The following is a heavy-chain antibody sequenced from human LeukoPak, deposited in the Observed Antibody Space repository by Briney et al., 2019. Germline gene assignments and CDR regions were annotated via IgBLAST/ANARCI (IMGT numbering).Heavy chain of an antibody. J-gene: IGHJ4*02. CDR3: ARDPNAMVTSLFDY. V-gene: IGHV1-18*01. CDR2: ISAYYGNT. Sequence: GASVKVSCKASGYTFTTYAISWVRQAPGQGLEWMGWISAYYGNTTYAQKFQGRVTMTTDTSTSTAYMELRSLRPDDTAVYYCARDPNAMVTSLFDYWGQGTLVTVSS. D-gene: IGHD5-18*01. CDR1: GYTFTTYA.